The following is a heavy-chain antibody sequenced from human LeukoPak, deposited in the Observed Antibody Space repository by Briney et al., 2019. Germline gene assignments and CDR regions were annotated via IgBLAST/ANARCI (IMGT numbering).Heavy chain of an antibody. CDR3: ARDAAAGTVWFDP. Sequence: PSETLSLTCTVSGGSISSSSYYWGWIRQPPGKGLEWIGEIYHSGSTNYNPSLKSRVTISVDKSKNQFSLKLSSVTAADTAVYFCARDAAAGTVWFDPWGQGTLVTVSS. V-gene: IGHV4-39*07. CDR2: IYHSGST. CDR1: GGSISSSSYY. D-gene: IGHD6-13*01. J-gene: IGHJ5*02.